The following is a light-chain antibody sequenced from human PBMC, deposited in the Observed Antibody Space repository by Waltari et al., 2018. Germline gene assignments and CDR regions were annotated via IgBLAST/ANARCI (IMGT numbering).Light chain of an antibody. Sequence: DIVMTQSPLSLPVTTGEPASISCRPSQSVLHNIGYDYLDWYLQKPGQSPQLLIYLGSNRASGVPDRFSGSGSGTDFTLKISRVEAEDVGVYYCMQALQTPISFGQGTKLEIK. V-gene: IGKV2-28*01. CDR3: MQALQTPIS. CDR2: LGS. J-gene: IGKJ2*03. CDR1: QSVLHNIGYDY.